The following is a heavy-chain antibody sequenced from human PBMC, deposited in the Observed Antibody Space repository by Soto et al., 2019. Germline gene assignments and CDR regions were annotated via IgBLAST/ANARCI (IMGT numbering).Heavy chain of an antibody. CDR3: ARDAYSSSYFDY. Sequence: SVKVSCKASGGTFSSYAISWVRQAPGQGLEWMGGIIPIFGTANYAQKFQGRVTITADESTSTAYMELSSLRSEDTAVYYCARDAYSSSYFDYWGQGTLVTVSS. J-gene: IGHJ4*02. CDR2: IIPIFGTA. CDR1: GGTFSSYA. V-gene: IGHV1-69*13. D-gene: IGHD6-13*01.